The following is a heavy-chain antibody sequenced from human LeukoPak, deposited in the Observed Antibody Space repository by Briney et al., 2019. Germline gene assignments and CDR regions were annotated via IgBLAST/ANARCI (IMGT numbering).Heavy chain of an antibody. D-gene: IGHD6-19*01. Sequence: GGSLRLSCEASGFSFSDYQMTWIRQTPGKGLEWISDISSNGRGTFYADSVKGRFTVSRDNTKKSLYLQMNSLRVEDTAVYYCASTQWPEDYWGQGTLVTVSS. V-gene: IGHV3-11*01. J-gene: IGHJ4*02. CDR3: ASTQWPEDY. CDR1: GFSFSDYQ. CDR2: ISSNGRGT.